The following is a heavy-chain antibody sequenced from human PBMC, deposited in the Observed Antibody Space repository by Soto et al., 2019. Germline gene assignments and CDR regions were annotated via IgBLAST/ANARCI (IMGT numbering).Heavy chain of an antibody. V-gene: IGHV1-69*02. J-gene: IGHJ4*02. CDR1: GGTFSSYT. Sequence: QVQLVQSGAEVKKPGSSVKVSCKASGGTFSSYTISWVRQAPGQGLEWMGRIIPILGIANYAQQFQGRVTITEDKFMKIAYLEMRSMRSGDMLVYYCEKGREVVDAIDFDCRGQRSLVTGCS. D-gene: IGHD5-12*01. CDR3: EKGREVVDAIDFDC. CDR2: IIPILGIA.